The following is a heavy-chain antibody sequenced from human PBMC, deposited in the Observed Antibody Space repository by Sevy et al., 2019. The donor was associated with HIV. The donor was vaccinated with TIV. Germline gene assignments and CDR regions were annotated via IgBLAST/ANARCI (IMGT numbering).Heavy chain of an antibody. CDR3: ARLDYGDSDAFDI. V-gene: IGHV5-51*01. CDR1: GYSFITYW. CDR2: IFPADSNT. D-gene: IGHD4-17*01. Sequence: GESLKISCKGSGYSFITYWIGWVRQMPGKGLEWMGLIFPADSNTRYSPSFQGQVTISADKSISTAYLQWSSLKASDTAMYYCARLDYGDSDAFDIWDQGTMVTVSS. J-gene: IGHJ3*02.